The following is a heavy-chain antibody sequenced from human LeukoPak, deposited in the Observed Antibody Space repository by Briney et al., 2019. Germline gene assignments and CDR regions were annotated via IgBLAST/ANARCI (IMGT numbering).Heavy chain of an antibody. CDR3: ARGRISLGYCSSTSCSRSPYYYYMDV. CDR2: INHSGNT. CDR1: GGSFSGYY. Sequence: SETLSLTCAVYGGSFSGYYWSWIRQPPGKGLEWVGEINHSGNTNYNPSLKSRITISVDTSKNQFSLKLSSVNAADTAVYYCARGRISLGYCSSTSCSRSPYYYYMDVWGKGTTVTVSS. D-gene: IGHD2-2*01. J-gene: IGHJ6*03. V-gene: IGHV4-34*01.